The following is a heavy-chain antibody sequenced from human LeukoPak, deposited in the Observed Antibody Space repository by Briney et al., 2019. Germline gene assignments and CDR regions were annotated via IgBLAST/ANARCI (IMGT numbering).Heavy chain of an antibody. CDR1: GYSFTSYW. Sequence: GESLKISCKGSGYSFTSYWIGWVRQMPGKGLEWMGIIYPGDSDTRYSPSFQGQVTISADKSISTAYLQWSSLRASDTAMYCCARHDDSSGYYVDYWGQGTLVTVSS. V-gene: IGHV5-51*01. J-gene: IGHJ4*02. CDR3: ARHDDSSGYYVDY. D-gene: IGHD3-22*01. CDR2: IYPGDSDT.